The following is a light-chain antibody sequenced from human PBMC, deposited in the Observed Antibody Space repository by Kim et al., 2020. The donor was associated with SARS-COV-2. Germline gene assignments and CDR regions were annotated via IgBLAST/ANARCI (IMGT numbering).Light chain of an antibody. V-gene: IGLV3-19*01. CDR3: NSRDSSGNHLV. J-gene: IGLJ2*01. Sequence: ALGQTTRITCQGGSLRSYYASWYQQKPGQAPVLVIYGKNNRPSGIPDRFSGSSSGNTASLTITGAQAEDEADYYCNSRDSSGNHLVFGGGTQLTVL. CDR1: SLRSYY. CDR2: GKN.